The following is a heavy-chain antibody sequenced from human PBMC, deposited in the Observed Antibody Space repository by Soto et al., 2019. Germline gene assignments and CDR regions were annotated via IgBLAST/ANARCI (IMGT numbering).Heavy chain of an antibody. V-gene: IGHV6-1*01. CDR3: ARLIGNSWLDS. CDR1: GDSLSTNIAT. D-gene: IGHD2-8*01. J-gene: IGHJ5*01. Sequence: PSQTLSLTCAISGDSLSTNIATWDWIRQSPSRGLEWLGRTYYRPNWYTDYAVSVKGRITISPDTSNNQLSLQLNSVTPDDTAVYYCARLIGNSWLDSWGQGTLVTVSS. CDR2: TYYRPNWYT.